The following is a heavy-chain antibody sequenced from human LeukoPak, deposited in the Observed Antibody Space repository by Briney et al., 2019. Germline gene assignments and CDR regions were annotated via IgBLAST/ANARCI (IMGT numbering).Heavy chain of an antibody. V-gene: IGHV4-59*08. D-gene: IGHD2-2*02. J-gene: IGHJ4*02. CDR1: GGSITGHH. Sequence: SETLSLTCTVSGGSITGHHWSWIRQAPGKGLEWIGNIFYSGTTNYNPSLESRVTMAVDTSRNQFSLKLNSVTAADTAVYYCARHPYPIWGQGTLVTVSS. CDR3: ARHPYPI. CDR2: IFYSGTT.